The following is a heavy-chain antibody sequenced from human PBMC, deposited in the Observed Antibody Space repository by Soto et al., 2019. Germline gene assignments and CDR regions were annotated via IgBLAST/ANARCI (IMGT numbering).Heavy chain of an antibody. CDR1: GGSFSGYY. CDR2: INHSGST. CDR3: ARGRRGSKRYCSGGSCYDWFDP. Sequence: SETLSLTCAVYGGSFSGYYWSWIRQPPGKGLEWIGEINHSGSTNYNPSLKSRVTISVDTSKNQFSLKLSSVTAADTAVYYCARGRRGSKRYCSGGSCYDWFDPWGQGTLVTVSS. V-gene: IGHV4-34*01. J-gene: IGHJ5*02. D-gene: IGHD2-15*01.